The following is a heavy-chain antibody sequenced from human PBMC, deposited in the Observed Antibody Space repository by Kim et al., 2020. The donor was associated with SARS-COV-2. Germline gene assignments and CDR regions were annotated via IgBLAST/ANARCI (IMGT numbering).Heavy chain of an antibody. CDR1: GFTFSSYS. J-gene: IGHJ6*02. CDR2: ISSSSSYI. Sequence: GGSLRLSCAASGFTFSSYSMNWVRQAPGKGLEWVSSISSSSSYIYYADSVKGRFTISRDNAKNSLYLQMNSLRAEDTAVYYCARGDLEWLLSYYYYGMDVWGQGTTVTVSS. V-gene: IGHV3-21*01. D-gene: IGHD3-3*01. CDR3: ARGDLEWLLSYYYYGMDV.